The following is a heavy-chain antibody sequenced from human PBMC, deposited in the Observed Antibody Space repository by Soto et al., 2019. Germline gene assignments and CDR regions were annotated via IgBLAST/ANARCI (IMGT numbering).Heavy chain of an antibody. Sequence: QITLTESGPPLVKPTQTLTLTCTFSGFSFSTSAVGVGWIRQPPGKALEWLALIYLDDDKRYSPCLKSRLPITPVPSTNQLVLTITNMAPVDTGPYYCATLFWGASGTRYYFDYWGPGTLVTVSS. V-gene: IGHV2-5*02. CDR3: ATLFWGASGTRYYFDY. J-gene: IGHJ4*02. D-gene: IGHD7-27*01. CDR1: GFSFSTSAVG. CDR2: IYLDDDK.